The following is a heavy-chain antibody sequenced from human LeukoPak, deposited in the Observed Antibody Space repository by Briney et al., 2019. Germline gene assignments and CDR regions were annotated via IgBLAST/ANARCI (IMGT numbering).Heavy chain of an antibody. CDR1: GYTFTSYG. J-gene: IGHJ6*02. CDR3: AKDAGGGLYYYYGMDV. V-gene: IGHV1-18*01. Sequence: ASVKVSCKASGYTFTSYGNSWVRQAPGQGLEWMGWISAYNGNTNYAQKLQGRVTMTTDTSTSTAYMELRSLRSDDTAVYYCAKDAGGGLYYYYGMDVWGQGTTVTVSS. CDR2: ISAYNGNT. D-gene: IGHD2-15*01.